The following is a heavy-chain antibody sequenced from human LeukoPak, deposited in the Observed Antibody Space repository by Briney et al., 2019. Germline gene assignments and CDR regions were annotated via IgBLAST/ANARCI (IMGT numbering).Heavy chain of an antibody. Sequence: GGSLRLSCAASGFTFSSYSMNWVRQAPGKGLEWVSSISSSSSYIYYADSVKGRFTISRDNAKNSLYLQMNSLRAEDTAVYYCARGHIVVVTATQGYFDYWGQGTLVTVSS. CDR2: ISSSSSYI. V-gene: IGHV3-21*01. CDR3: ARGHIVVVTATQGYFDY. J-gene: IGHJ4*03. CDR1: GFTFSSYS. D-gene: IGHD2-21*02.